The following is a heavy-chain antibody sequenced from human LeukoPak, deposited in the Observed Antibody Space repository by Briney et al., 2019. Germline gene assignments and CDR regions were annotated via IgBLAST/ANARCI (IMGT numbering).Heavy chain of an antibody. Sequence: GGSLRLSCAASGFTFSSYAMSWVRQAPGKGLEWVSSISSSSSYIYYADSVKGRFTISRDNAKNSLYLQMNSLRAEDTAVYYCARGQGLLWFGEESMDVWGQGTTVTVSS. CDR2: ISSSSSYI. J-gene: IGHJ6*02. V-gene: IGHV3-21*01. CDR3: ARGQGLLWFGEESMDV. D-gene: IGHD3-10*01. CDR1: GFTFSSYA.